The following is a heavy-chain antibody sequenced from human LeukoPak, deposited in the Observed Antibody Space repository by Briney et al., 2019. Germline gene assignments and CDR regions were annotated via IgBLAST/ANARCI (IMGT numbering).Heavy chain of an antibody. CDR1: GFTFSSYA. Sequence: GSPRLSCAASGFTFSSYAMHWVRQAPGKGLEWVAVISYDGSNKYYADSVMGRFTISRDNSKNTLYLQMNSLRAEDTAVYYCARDQGQQLAIDYWGQGTLVTVSS. J-gene: IGHJ4*02. CDR3: ARDQGQQLAIDY. D-gene: IGHD6-13*01. V-gene: IGHV3-30*04. CDR2: ISYDGSNK.